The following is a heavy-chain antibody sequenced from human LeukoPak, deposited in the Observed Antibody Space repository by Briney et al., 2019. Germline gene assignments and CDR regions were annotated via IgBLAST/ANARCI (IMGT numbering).Heavy chain of an antibody. CDR3: AKGHSTSYFDS. J-gene: IGHJ4*02. Sequence: GGSLRLSCAASGFTFSNYAMSWVRQAPGKGLEWVSSISGSSGSTSNADSVKGRFTISRDNSKNTVYLQMNSLRAEDTAIYYCAKGHSTSYFDSWGQGTLVTVSS. CDR1: GFTFSNYA. D-gene: IGHD1-1*01. V-gene: IGHV3-23*01. CDR2: ISGSSGST.